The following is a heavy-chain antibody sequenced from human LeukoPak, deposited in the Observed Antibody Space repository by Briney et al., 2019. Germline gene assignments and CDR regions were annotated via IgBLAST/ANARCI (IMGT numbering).Heavy chain of an antibody. CDR3: ARFYDTSGYLDC. V-gene: IGHV3-66*01. CDR1: GGSISNTNW. CDR2: IYDGGIT. Sequence: ETLSLTCDVSGGSISNTNWWSWVRQAPGKGLEWVSVIYDGGITYYADSVKGRFTISGDNSKNMLFLQMNSLRAEDTAVYYCARFYDTSGYLDCWGQGTLVTVSS. D-gene: IGHD3-22*01. J-gene: IGHJ4*02.